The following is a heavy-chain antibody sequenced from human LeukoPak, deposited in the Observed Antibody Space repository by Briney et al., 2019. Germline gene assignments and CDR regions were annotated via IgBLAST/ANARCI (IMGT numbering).Heavy chain of an antibody. CDR3: ARDLSSRSYSDVFDY. CDR1: GYTFTGYY. CDR2: INPNSGGT. V-gene: IGHV1-2*02. D-gene: IGHD1-26*01. Sequence: ASVKVSCKASGYTFTGYYMHWVRQAPGQGLEWMGWINPNSGGTNYAQKFQGRVTMTRDTSISTAYMELSRLRSDDTAVYYCARDLSSRSYSDVFDYWGQGTVVTVSS. J-gene: IGHJ4*02.